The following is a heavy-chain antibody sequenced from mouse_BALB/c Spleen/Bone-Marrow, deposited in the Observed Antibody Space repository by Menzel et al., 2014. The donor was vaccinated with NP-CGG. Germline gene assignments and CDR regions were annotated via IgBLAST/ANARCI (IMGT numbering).Heavy chain of an antibody. CDR1: GYTFTSYF. V-gene: IGHV1S56*01. CDR2: IYPGDGST. J-gene: IGHJ1*01. D-gene: IGHD2-14*01. CDR3: AYYRYDEYFDV. Sequence: QVQLKQSGPELVKPGASVKVSCKASGYTFTSYFIHWVKQRPGQGLEWIGWIYPGDGSTKYNEKFKGKTTLTADKSSSTAYMLLSSLTSEDSAIFFCAYYRYDEYFDVWGAGTTVTVSS.